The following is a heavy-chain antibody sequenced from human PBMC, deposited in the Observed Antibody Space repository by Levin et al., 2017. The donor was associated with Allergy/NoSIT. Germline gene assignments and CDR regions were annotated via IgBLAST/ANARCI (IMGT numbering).Heavy chain of an antibody. CDR2: IYYSGST. V-gene: IGHV4-39*01. Sequence: SETLSLTCTVSGGSISSSSYYWGWIRQPPGKGLEWIGSIYYSGSTYYNPSLKSRVTISVDTSKNQFSLKLSSVTAADTAVYYCAETIANTVSPYFQHWGQGTLVTVSS. D-gene: IGHD4-17*01. CDR1: GGSISSSSYY. CDR3: AETIANTVSPYFQH. J-gene: IGHJ1*01.